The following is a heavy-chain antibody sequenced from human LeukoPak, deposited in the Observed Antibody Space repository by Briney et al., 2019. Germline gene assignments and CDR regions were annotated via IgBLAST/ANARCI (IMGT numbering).Heavy chain of an antibody. Sequence: KPSETLYLTCSGLDVHISNYYWSWIRQPPGKRLEWIGNSYYSGGATFNPLLESRVTISVDAYKHQVSLKLTDVTAEEAAVYFCARNSAVATSRSCLDPWGQGNLVSVSS. CDR1: DVHISNYY. CDR2: SYYSGGA. J-gene: IGHJ5*02. CDR3: ARNSAVATSRSCLDP. D-gene: IGHD6-19*01. V-gene: IGHV4-59*08.